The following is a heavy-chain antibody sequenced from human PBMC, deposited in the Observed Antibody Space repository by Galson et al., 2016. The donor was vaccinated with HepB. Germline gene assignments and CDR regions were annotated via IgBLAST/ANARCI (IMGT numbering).Heavy chain of an antibody. CDR1: GGPFNTYQ. J-gene: IGHJ4*02. CDR3: ARESPGGFGQLSD. V-gene: IGHV1-69*13. CDR2: IIPTFGSA. Sequence: SVKVSCKASGGPFNTYQIAWVRQAPGQGLEWMGGIIPTFGSATYAQEFRARVTITADASTSTVFMELSSLKSEDTAVFYCARESPGGFGQLSDWGQGTLVTVST. D-gene: IGHD3-10*01.